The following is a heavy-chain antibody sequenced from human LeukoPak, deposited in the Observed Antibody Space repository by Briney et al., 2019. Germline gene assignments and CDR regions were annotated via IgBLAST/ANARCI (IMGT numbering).Heavy chain of an antibody. Sequence: SQTLSLTCAISGDSVSSNSGGWNWIRQSPSRGLEWLRRTYYKSRWYTDYAVSVTSRITISPETSKNQFSLHLNSVTPAYTAVYYCARVESGYDWGFDYWGQGTLVTVSS. D-gene: IGHD5-12*01. V-gene: IGHV6-1*01. CDR3: ARVESGYDWGFDY. CDR2: TYYKSRWYT. J-gene: IGHJ4*02. CDR1: GDSVSSNSGG.